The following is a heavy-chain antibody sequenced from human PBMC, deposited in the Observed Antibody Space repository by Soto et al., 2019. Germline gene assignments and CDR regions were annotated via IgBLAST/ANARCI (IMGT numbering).Heavy chain of an antibody. D-gene: IGHD2-21*01. CDR2: INPIVGTT. CDR3: VREARFVGVAFDS. V-gene: IGHV1-46*01. CDR1: GYTFTDYY. Sequence: QVQLVQSGAEVKKPGASVKISCKSSGYTFTDYYMHWVRQAPGQGLEWLGMINPIVGTTRYSQKFQDRVIMTWDTSTATIHMDLSSLRSDDTAIYYCVREARFVGVAFDSWGQGTLVSASS. J-gene: IGHJ4*02.